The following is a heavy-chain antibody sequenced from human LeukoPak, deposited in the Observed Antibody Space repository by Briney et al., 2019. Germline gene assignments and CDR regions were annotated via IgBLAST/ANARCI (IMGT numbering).Heavy chain of an antibody. Sequence: PGGSLRLSCAASGFTFSSYWMSWVRQAPGKGLEWVANIKQDGSEKYYVDSVKGRFTISRDNAKNSLYLQMNSLRAEDTAVYYCASYRPSYDSSGRGPLFDYWGQGTLITVSS. D-gene: IGHD3-22*01. V-gene: IGHV3-7*01. J-gene: IGHJ4*02. CDR2: IKQDGSEK. CDR1: GFTFSSYW. CDR3: ASYRPSYDSSGRGPLFDY.